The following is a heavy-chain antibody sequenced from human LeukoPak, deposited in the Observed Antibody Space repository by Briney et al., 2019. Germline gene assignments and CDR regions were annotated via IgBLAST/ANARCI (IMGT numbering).Heavy chain of an antibody. CDR1: GGSIRSYY. V-gene: IGHV4-4*07. CDR2: IYTSGST. CDR3: ARVYYSSSYDYWYFDL. D-gene: IGHD6-13*01. Sequence: SETLSLTCTVSGGSIRSYYWSWIRQPAGKGLEWIGRIYTSGSTNYNPSLKSRVTMSVDTSKNQFSLKLSSVTAADTAVYYCARVYYSSSYDYWYFDLWGRGTLVTVSS. J-gene: IGHJ2*01.